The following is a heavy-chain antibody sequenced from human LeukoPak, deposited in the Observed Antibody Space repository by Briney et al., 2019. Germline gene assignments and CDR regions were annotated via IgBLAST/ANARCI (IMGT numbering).Heavy chain of an antibody. Sequence: SETLSLTCTVSGGSISSYYWTWIRQPPGKGLEWIGYIYYSGSTNYNPSLESRATISVDTSKNQFSLKLSSVTAADTAVYYCARQTEDNYYYYGMDVWGQGTTVTVSS. CDR1: GGSISSYY. J-gene: IGHJ6*02. CDR3: ARQTEDNYYYYGMDV. CDR2: IYYSGST. V-gene: IGHV4-59*08.